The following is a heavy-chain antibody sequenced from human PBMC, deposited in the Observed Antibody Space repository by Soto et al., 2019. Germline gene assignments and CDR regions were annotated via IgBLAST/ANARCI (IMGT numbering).Heavy chain of an antibody. CDR2: INGDGTDT. Sequence: EVQLVESGGGLVQPGGALRLSCAASGFTFSMYWMHRVRQAPGKGLLWVSRINGDGTDTTYADSVKGRFTISRDNAKNTVYLQMNGLRAEDTAVYYCAREVGRGSGSYYLDYWGQETLVTVSS. J-gene: IGHJ4*02. CDR3: AREVGRGSGSYYLDY. CDR1: GFTFSMYW. V-gene: IGHV3-74*03. D-gene: IGHD3-16*01.